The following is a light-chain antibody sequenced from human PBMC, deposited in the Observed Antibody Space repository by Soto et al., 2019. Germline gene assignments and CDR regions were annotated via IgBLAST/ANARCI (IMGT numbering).Light chain of an antibody. CDR2: GAS. CDR3: QQYKNWPL. J-gene: IGKJ5*01. CDR1: HSVNSH. Sequence: MLMTPSPDTLCVSPGERVTLSFRTSHSVNSHVAWYQQKPGQAPRLLLYGASTRATGIPVRFSGSGFGTEFTLTISSLQSEDFAVYYCQQYKNWPLFGQGTRLEIK. V-gene: IGKV3-15*01.